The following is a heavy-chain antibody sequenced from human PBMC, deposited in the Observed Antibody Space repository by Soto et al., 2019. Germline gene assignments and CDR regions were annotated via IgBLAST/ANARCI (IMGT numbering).Heavy chain of an antibody. D-gene: IGHD1-26*01. V-gene: IGHV3-66*01. CDR2: IYSDGST. J-gene: IGHJ3*01. CDR1: EFTVSNNY. Sequence: EVQLVESGGGLVQPGGSLRLSCAASEFTVSNNYMSWVRQAPGKGLEWVSLIYSDGSTDYADSVKGRFTISRDNSKNTLYLQIYSLRVEDTAMYYCVRRWGWGQGTLVTVSS. CDR3: VRRWG.